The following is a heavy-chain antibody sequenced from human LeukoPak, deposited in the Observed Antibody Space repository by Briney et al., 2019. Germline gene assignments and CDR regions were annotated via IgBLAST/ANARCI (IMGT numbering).Heavy chain of an antibody. Sequence: GGSLRLSCAASGFTFSSYAMTWVRQAPGKGLEWVSGISGSGGSTYYAGSVKGRFSISRDNSENTLYLQMDSLRAEDTALYYCAKDFVRSYPGAFDIWGQGTMVTVSS. J-gene: IGHJ3*02. V-gene: IGHV3-23*01. CDR2: ISGSGGST. D-gene: IGHD2/OR15-2a*01. CDR1: GFTFSSYA. CDR3: AKDFVRSYPGAFDI.